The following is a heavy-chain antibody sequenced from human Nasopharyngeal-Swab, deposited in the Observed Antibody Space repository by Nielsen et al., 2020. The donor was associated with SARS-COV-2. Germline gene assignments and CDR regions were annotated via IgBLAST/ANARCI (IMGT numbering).Heavy chain of an antibody. J-gene: IGHJ4*02. CDR2: FDPEDGET. CDR1: GYTPTELS. CDR3: ATAWAYYYDSSGYDY. Sequence: ASVKVSCKVSGYTPTELSMHWVRQAPGKGLEWMGGFDPEDGETIYAQKFQGRVTMTEDTSTDTAYMELSSLRSEDTAVYYCATAWAYYYDSSGYDYWGQGTLVTVSS. D-gene: IGHD3-22*01. V-gene: IGHV1-24*01.